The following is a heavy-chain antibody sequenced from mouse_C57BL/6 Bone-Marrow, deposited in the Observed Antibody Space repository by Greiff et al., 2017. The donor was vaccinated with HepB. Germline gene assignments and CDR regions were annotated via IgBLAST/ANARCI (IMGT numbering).Heavy chain of an antibody. V-gene: IGHV1-4*01. Sequence: VKLVESGAELARPGASVKMSCKASGYTFTSYTMHWVKQRPGQGLEWIGYINPSSGYTKYNQKFKDKATLTADKSSSTAYMQLSSLTSEDSAVYYCELLWLRRWFAYWGQGTLVTVSA. CDR1: GYTFTSYT. CDR3: ELLWLRRWFAY. J-gene: IGHJ3*01. CDR2: INPSSGYT. D-gene: IGHD2-2*01.